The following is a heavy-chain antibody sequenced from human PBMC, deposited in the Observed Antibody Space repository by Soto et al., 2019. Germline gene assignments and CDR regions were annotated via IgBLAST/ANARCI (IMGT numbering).Heavy chain of an antibody. CDR1: AGSINTYS. J-gene: IGHJ4*02. CDR3: ARERGYSSASFFDY. V-gene: IGHV4-59*01. Sequence: XGTLSLTGSVSAGSINTYSWSWIRQSPGKGLEWIGNIYYSGSTNYNPSLKSRVTISLDTSKNRFSLKVTSVTAADTAVYYCARERGYSSASFFDYWGQGSLVTVSS. CDR2: IYYSGST. D-gene: IGHD6-19*01.